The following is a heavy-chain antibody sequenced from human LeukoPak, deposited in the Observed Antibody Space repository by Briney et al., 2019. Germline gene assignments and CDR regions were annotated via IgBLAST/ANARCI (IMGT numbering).Heavy chain of an antibody. J-gene: IGHJ4*02. CDR3: ARATVGATSDFDY. Sequence: PGGSLRLSCAASEFTFSNYWMHWVRQAPGKGLVWVSRINTDGSSTSYVDSVKGRFTISGDNAKNTLYLQMNSLRAEDTAVYYCARATVGATSDFDYWGQGTLVTVSS. V-gene: IGHV3-74*01. CDR2: INTDGSST. D-gene: IGHD1-26*01. CDR1: EFTFSNYW.